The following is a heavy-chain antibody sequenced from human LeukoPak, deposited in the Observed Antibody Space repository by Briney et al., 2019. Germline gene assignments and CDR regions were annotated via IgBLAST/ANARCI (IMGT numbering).Heavy chain of an antibody. J-gene: IGHJ5*02. CDR1: GDSISGSSYY. CDR3: ARLNKPGWFDP. Sequence: PSETLSLTCTVSGDSISGSSYYWGWIRQLPGKGLEYIGTIYYSGSTYYNPSLKSRVTISVDTSKNHFSLKLSSVTAADTAVYYCARLNKPGWFDPWGQGTLVTVSS. CDR2: IYYSGST. V-gene: IGHV4-39*02. D-gene: IGHD1-14*01.